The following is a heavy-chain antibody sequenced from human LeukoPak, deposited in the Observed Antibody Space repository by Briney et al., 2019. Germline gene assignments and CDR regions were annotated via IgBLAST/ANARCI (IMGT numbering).Heavy chain of an antibody. V-gene: IGHV3-73*01. CDR3: SRSEDYVWGSYRYLGD. CDR1: GFTFSGSA. Sequence: GGSLRLSCAASGFTFSGSAMHWVRQASGKALEWVGRIRSDTNNYATTYAASVKGRFTISREDSKNTAYLQMNSLKTEDTAVYYCSRSEDYVWGSYRYLGDWGQGTLVTVSS. J-gene: IGHJ4*02. D-gene: IGHD3-16*02. CDR2: IRSDTNNYAT.